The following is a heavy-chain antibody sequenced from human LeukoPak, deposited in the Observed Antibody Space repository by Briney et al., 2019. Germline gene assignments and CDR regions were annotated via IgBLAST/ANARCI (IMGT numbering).Heavy chain of an antibody. CDR2: ISSSGSTI. D-gene: IGHD3-10*01. V-gene: IGHV3-48*03. Sequence: PGGSLRLSCAASGFTFSSYEMNWVRQAPGKGLEWVSYISSSGSTIYYADSVKGRFTISRDNAKSSLYLQMNSLRAEDTAVYYCARDRLLLWFGELSNYYYYGMDVWGKGTTVTVSS. CDR1: GFTFSSYE. CDR3: ARDRLLLWFGELSNYYYYGMDV. J-gene: IGHJ6*04.